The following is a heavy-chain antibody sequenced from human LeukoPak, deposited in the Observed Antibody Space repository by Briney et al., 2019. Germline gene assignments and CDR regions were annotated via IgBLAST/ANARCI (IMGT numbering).Heavy chain of an antibody. J-gene: IGHJ4*02. CDR1: GFTFSSYS. V-gene: IGHV3-48*04. D-gene: IGHD3-10*01. CDR2: ISSSSSTI. Sequence: GGSLRLSCAASGFTFSSYSMNWVRQAPGKGLEWVSYISSSSSTIYYADSVKGRFTISRDNAKNSLYLQMNSLRAEDTAVYYCARVRLLWFGELLSSSLDYWGQGTLVTVPS. CDR3: ARVRLLWFGELLSSSLDY.